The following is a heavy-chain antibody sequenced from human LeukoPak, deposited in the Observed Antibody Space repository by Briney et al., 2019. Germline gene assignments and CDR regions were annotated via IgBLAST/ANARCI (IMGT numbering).Heavy chain of an antibody. Sequence: PSETLSLTCAVYGGSFSGYYWSWIRQPPGKGPEWIGEINHSGSTNYNPSLKSRVTISVDTSKNQFSLKLSSVTAADTAVYYCARGGLGIAAAGTTQYYYYGMDVWGQGTTVTVSS. V-gene: IGHV4-34*01. CDR1: GGSFSGYY. J-gene: IGHJ6*02. D-gene: IGHD6-13*01. CDR3: ARGGLGIAAAGTTQYYYYGMDV. CDR2: INHSGST.